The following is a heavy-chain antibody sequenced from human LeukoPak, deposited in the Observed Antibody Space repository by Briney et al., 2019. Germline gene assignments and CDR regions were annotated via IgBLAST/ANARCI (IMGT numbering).Heavy chain of an antibody. CDR1: GGTFISYA. V-gene: IGHV1-69*13. CDR2: IIPIFGTA. D-gene: IGHD3-9*01. Sequence: ASVKVSCKASGGTFISYAISWVRQAPGQGLEWMGGIIPIFGTANYAQKFQGRVTITADESTSTAYMELSSLRSEDTAVYYCAAAPPYHDILTGDSYYYGMDVWGQGTTVTVSS. CDR3: AAAPPYHDILTGDSYYYGMDV. J-gene: IGHJ6*02.